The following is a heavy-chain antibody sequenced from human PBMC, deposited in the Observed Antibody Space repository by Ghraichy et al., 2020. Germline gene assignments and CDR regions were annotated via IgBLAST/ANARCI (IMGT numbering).Heavy chain of an antibody. D-gene: IGHD2-2*01. CDR3: ARDRSVCSSTSCYPEGYYYGMDV. Sequence: SETLSLTCTVSGGSISSYYWSWIRQPPGKGLEWIGYIYYSGSTNYNPSLKSRVTISVDTSKNQFSLKLSSVTAADTAVYYCARDRSVCSSTSCYPEGYYYGMDVWGQGTTVTVSS. CDR2: IYYSGST. CDR1: GGSISSYY. V-gene: IGHV4-59*01. J-gene: IGHJ6*02.